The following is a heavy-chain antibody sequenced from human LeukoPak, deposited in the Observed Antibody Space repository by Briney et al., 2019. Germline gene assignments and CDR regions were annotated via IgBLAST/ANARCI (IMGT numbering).Heavy chain of an antibody. CDR2: INHSGST. CDR1: GGSFSGYY. D-gene: IGHD2-2*01. J-gene: IGHJ4*02. V-gene: IGHV4-34*01. CDR3: ARSDSTRSFDY. Sequence: NSSETLSLTCAVYGGSFSGYYWSWIRQPPGKGLEWIGEINHSGSTNYNPSLKSRVTISVDTSKNQFSLKLSSVTAADTAVYYCARSDSTRSFDYWGQGTLVTVS.